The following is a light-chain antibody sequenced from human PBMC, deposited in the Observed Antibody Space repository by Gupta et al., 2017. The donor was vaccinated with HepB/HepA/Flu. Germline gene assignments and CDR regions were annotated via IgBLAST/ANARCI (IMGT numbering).Light chain of an antibody. CDR3: QHYNNWPWA. CDR2: DAS. Sequence: EIVMTQSPATLSVSPGDRATLSCRASQNVSNNLAWYQQKPGQTPRLLFHDASTRASGVPGRGSARGAGKEFTITSSSLQAEDGAVFYWQHYNNWPWAFGQGTKVEIK. V-gene: IGKV3-15*01. J-gene: IGKJ1*01. CDR1: QNVSNN.